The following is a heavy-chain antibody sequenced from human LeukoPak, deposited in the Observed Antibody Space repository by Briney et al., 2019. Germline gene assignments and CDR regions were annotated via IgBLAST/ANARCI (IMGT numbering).Heavy chain of an antibody. D-gene: IGHD3-22*01. CDR3: ARDSGDSSGYYYAYYFDY. Sequence: PGGSLRLSCAASGFTFSSYSMNWVRQAPGKGLEWVSSISSSSSYIYYADLVKGRFTISRDNAKNSLYLQMNSLRAGDTAVYYCARDSGDSSGYYYAYYFDYWGQGTLVTVSS. V-gene: IGHV3-21*01. CDR2: ISSSSSYI. CDR1: GFTFSSYS. J-gene: IGHJ4*02.